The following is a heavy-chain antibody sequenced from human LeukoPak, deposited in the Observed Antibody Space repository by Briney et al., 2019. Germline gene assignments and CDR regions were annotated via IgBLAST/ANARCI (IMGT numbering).Heavy chain of an antibody. CDR3: AKDPNYYDSSGLFDY. D-gene: IGHD3-22*01. V-gene: IGHV3-23*01. CDR1: GFTFSSYA. J-gene: IGHJ4*02. Sequence: GGSLRLSCAASGFTFSSYAMSWVRQAPGKGLEWVSAISGSGGSTYYADSVKGRFTISRDNSKNTLYLQMNSLRAEDTAVYYCAKDPNYYDSSGLFDYWGQGTLVTVSS. CDR2: ISGSGGST.